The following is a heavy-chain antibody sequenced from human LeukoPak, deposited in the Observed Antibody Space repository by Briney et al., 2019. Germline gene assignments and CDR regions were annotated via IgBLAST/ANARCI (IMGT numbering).Heavy chain of an antibody. CDR3: ARHHSSGWYWFDP. D-gene: IGHD6-19*01. CDR2: IYTSGST. J-gene: IGHJ5*02. Sequence: SETLSLTCTVSGGSISSSRYYWSWIRQPAGKGLEWIGRIYTSGSTNYNPSLKSRVTMSVDTSKNQFSLKLSSVTAADTAVYYCARHHSSGWYWFDPWGQGTLVTVSS. CDR1: GGSISSSRYY. V-gene: IGHV4-61*02.